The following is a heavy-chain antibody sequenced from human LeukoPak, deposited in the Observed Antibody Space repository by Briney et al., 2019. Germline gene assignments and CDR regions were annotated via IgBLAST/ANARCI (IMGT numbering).Heavy chain of an antibody. J-gene: IGHJ4*02. V-gene: IGHV4-34*01. D-gene: IGHD1-26*01. Sequence: SETLSLTCAVYGGSFSGYYWSWIRQPPGKGLEWIGEINHSGSTNYNPSLKSRVTISVDTSKIQFSLRLSSVTAADTAVYYCAREIVGAAYYFDYWGQGTLVTVSS. CDR2: INHSGST. CDR1: GGSFSGYY. CDR3: AREIVGAAYYFDY.